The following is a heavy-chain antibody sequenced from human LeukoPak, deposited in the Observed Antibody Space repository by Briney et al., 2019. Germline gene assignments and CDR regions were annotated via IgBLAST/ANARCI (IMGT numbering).Heavy chain of an antibody. Sequence: GGSLRLSCAASGFTFSSYAMSWVRQAPGKGLEWVAVISYDGSNKYYADSVKGRFTISRDNSKNTLYLQMNSLRAEDTAVYYCARNRGIQLWLLYFDYWGQGTLVTVSS. CDR2: ISYDGSNK. CDR1: GFTFSSYA. D-gene: IGHD5-18*01. J-gene: IGHJ4*02. CDR3: ARNRGIQLWLLYFDY. V-gene: IGHV3-30-3*01.